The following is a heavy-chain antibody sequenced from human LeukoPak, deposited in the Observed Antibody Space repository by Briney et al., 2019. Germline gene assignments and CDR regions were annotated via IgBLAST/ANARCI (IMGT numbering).Heavy chain of an antibody. J-gene: IGHJ6*02. CDR1: GGSISSGGYY. Sequence: SQTLSLTCTVSGGSISSGGYYWSWIRQHPGKGLEWIGYIYYSGSTYYNPSLKSQVTISVDTSKNQFSLKLSSVTAADTAVYYCARETVTGHYGMDVWGQGTTVTVSS. CDR2: IYYSGST. D-gene: IGHD3-10*01. V-gene: IGHV4-31*01. CDR3: ARETVTGHYGMDV.